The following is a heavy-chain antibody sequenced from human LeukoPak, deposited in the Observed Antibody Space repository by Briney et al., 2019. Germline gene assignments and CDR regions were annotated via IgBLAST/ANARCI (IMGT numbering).Heavy chain of an antibody. Sequence: SETLSLTCTVSGGSISGYYWSWIRQPAGKGLEWIGRIYSSGSANYNPSLKSRVTMSVDTSKNQFSLKLSSVTAADTAVYYCAKVTVDAFNIWGQGTIVTVSS. CDR3: AKVTVDAFNI. D-gene: IGHD4-11*01. CDR2: IYSSGSA. CDR1: GGSISGYY. J-gene: IGHJ3*02. V-gene: IGHV4-4*07.